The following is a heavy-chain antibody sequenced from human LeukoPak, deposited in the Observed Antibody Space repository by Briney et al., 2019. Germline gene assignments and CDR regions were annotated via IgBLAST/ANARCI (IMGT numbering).Heavy chain of an antibody. D-gene: IGHD6-19*01. Sequence: GGSLRLSCAAPGFTFSSYAMSWVRQAPGKGLEWVSGISGSGSSTYYADSVKGRFTISRDNSKNTLFLQMNSLRAEDTAVYYCAKTHSSGWYDYWGQGTLVTVSS. V-gene: IGHV3-23*01. CDR3: AKTHSSGWYDY. CDR2: ISGSGSST. J-gene: IGHJ4*02. CDR1: GFTFSSYA.